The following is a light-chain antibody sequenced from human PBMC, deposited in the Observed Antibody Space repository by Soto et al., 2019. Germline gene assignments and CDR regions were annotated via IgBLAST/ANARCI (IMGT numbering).Light chain of an antibody. Sequence: DIQMTQSPSTLSASVGDRVTITFRASQSISTWLAGYQQKPGKAPKLLIYKASSLQSGVPSSFSGGGSGTEFTLPISSLQPDDFVIYYCPQYNSYSTFGQGTKVEIK. CDR3: PQYNSYST. CDR1: QSISTW. J-gene: IGKJ1*01. CDR2: KAS. V-gene: IGKV1-5*03.